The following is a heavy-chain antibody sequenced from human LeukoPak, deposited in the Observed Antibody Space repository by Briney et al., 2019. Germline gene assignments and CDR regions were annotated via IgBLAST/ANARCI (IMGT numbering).Heavy chain of an antibody. CDR1: GGSISSGSNC. CDR3: ARVLLRYSSSWPRGYNWFDP. V-gene: IGHV4-61*09. J-gene: IGHJ5*02. CDR2: IHSNGNT. D-gene: IGHD6-13*01. Sequence: PSQTLSLTCTVSGGSISSGSNCWSWIRQPAGKGLEWIGHIHSNGNTNYNPSLKSRVTISVDTSKNHFSLELSSVTAADTAVYYCARVLLRYSSSWPRGYNWFDPWSQGTLVTVSS.